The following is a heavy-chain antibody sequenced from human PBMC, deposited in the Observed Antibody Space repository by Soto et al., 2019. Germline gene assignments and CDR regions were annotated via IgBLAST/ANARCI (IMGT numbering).Heavy chain of an antibody. D-gene: IGHD6-25*01. J-gene: IGHJ4*02. V-gene: IGHV1-18*01. Sequence: QVQLMQSGGEVKSPGASVKVSCKASGYTFSSYGITWVRQAPGQGLEWMGWISAYNGNTNYAQNLQDRVTMTTDTSTSTAYMEVRRLRSDDTAVYYCARNLPAATSEVVFDSWGQGTLVTVSS. CDR1: GYTFSSYG. CDR2: ISAYNGNT. CDR3: ARNLPAATSEVVFDS.